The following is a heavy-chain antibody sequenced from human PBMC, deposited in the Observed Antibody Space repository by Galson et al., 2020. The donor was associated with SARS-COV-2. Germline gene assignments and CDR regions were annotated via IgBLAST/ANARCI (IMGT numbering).Heavy chain of an antibody. J-gene: IGHJ6*02. CDR1: GFTVSSNY. CDR3: ARSRSGYYVNYYYYGMDV. D-gene: IGHD3-22*01. CDR2: IYSGGST. V-gene: IGHV3-53*01. Sequence: AGSLRLSCAASGFTVSSNYMSWVRQPPGKGLEWVSVIYSGGSTYYADSVKGRFTISRDNSKNTLSLQMNSLRAADTAVYYCARSRSGYYVNYYYYGMDVWCQGTTVTVSS.